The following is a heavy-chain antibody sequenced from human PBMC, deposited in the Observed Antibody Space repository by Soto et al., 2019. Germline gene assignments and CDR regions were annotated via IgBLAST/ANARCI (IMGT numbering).Heavy chain of an antibody. D-gene: IGHD3-22*01. CDR3: ARELLFYDSDGFSWDDAFDI. V-gene: IGHV4-30-2*01. Sequence: PSDTLSLTCAVSGGSLSSSAYSWSWIRQPPGKGLEWIGFIYQSGSTYYNPSLKSRVTMSLDRPKNQFSLKLSSVTAADTAVYYCARELLFYDSDGFSWDDAFDIWGQGTMVT. J-gene: IGHJ3*02. CDR1: GGSLSSSAYS. CDR2: IYQSGST.